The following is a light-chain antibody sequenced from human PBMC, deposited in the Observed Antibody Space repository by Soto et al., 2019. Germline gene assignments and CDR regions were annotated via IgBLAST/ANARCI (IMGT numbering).Light chain of an antibody. V-gene: IGKV3-11*01. CDR3: QQRSNWPPDT. Sequence: EIVLTQSPATLSLSPGERATLSCRASQSVGSYLAWYQQKPGQAPRLLIYDASNRATGIPARFSGSGSGTDFTLTISSLEPEDFAVYYCQQRSNWPPDTFGQGTNLEIK. CDR1: QSVGSY. CDR2: DAS. J-gene: IGKJ2*01.